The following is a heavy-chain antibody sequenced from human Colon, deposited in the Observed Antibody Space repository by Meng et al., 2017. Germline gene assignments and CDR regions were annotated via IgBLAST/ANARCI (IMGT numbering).Heavy chain of an antibody. Sequence: QPQLQESGPGLVKPSDALSLTCTISGGSITNPSSYWGWVRQPPGKGLEWIGSIYYRGSTNYNPSLKSRISMSVDMSKNQFSLKVNSVTAADTAIYYCVISSHNWGQGTLVTVSS. D-gene: IGHD3-3*02. V-gene: IGHV4-39*07. CDR3: VISSHN. CDR2: IYYRGST. J-gene: IGHJ4*02. CDR1: GGSITNPSSY.